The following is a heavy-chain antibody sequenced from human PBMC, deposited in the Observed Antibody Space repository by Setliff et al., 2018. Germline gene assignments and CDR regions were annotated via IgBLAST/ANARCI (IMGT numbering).Heavy chain of an antibody. CDR2: ISGSGSST. J-gene: IGHJ6*02. Sequence: LRRSCAASGFTFRSYAMSWVRQAPGKGLEWVSAISGSGSSTYYADSVKGRITSSRDNSKNTLYLQMDSLRAEDAAIYYCARNWVTAQHYYYGMDVWGQGTTVTVSS. V-gene: IGHV3-23*01. CDR1: GFTFRSYA. D-gene: IGHD2-21*02. CDR3: ARNWVTAQHYYYGMDV.